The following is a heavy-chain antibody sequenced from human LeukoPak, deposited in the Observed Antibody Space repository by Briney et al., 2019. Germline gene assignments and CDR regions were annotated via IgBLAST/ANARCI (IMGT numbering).Heavy chain of an antibody. CDR3: SMEEYYYDTSGYLDD. J-gene: IGHJ4*02. V-gene: IGHV3-33*01. CDR1: GFTFSSYG. D-gene: IGHD3-22*01. Sequence: GGSLRLSCAASGFTFSSYGMHWVRQAPGKGLEWVAVLWSDGSNKYYADSVKGRFPIARDNSKITLYLQMSSLRSEDTAVYYCSMEEYYYDTSGYLDDWGQGTRVTVSS. CDR2: LWSDGSNK.